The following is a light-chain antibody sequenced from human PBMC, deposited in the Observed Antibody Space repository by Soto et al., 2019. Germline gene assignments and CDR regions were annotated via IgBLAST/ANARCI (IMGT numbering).Light chain of an antibody. J-gene: IGKJ1*01. Sequence: EIVMTQSPVTLSVSPGERATLSCTASQSVNNNVAWYQQKPGHTPRLLIYGASTRATGIPARFSGSGSGTEFTLTISSLQSEDYAVYYCHQYNNWPPWTFGQGTKVEIK. V-gene: IGKV3-15*01. CDR3: HQYNNWPPWT. CDR1: QSVNNN. CDR2: GAS.